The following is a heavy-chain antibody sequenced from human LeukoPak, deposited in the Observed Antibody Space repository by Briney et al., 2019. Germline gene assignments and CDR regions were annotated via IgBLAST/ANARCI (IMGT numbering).Heavy chain of an antibody. CDR1: GFTFSSYW. CDR2: IRQDGSEK. Sequence: GGSLRLSCAASGFTFSSYWMSWVRQAPGKGLEWVANIRQDGSEKYYVDSVRGRFTISRDNAENSLFLQMSSLRAEDTAVYYCARDLAGPPQEAFDIWGQGTMLTVS. J-gene: IGHJ3*02. V-gene: IGHV3-7*01. CDR3: ARDLAGPPQEAFDI.